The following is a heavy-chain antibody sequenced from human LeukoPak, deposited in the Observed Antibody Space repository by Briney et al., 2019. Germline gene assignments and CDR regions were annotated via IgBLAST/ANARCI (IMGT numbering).Heavy chain of an antibody. Sequence: TLSLTCTVSGGSISSGDYYWSWIRQPPGKGLEWIGYIYYSGSTYYNPSLKSRVTISVDTSKNQFSLKLSSVTAADTAVYYCARGFSQPPDMGNWFDPWGQGTLVTVSS. CDR2: IYYSGST. CDR1: GGSISSGDYY. J-gene: IGHJ5*02. CDR3: ARGFSQPPDMGNWFDP. D-gene: IGHD2-2*01. V-gene: IGHV4-30-4*01.